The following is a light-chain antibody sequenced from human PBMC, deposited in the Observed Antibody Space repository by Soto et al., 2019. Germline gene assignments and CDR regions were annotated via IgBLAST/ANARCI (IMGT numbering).Light chain of an antibody. Sequence: QSVLTQPPSMSGAPGQRVTISCTGSSSNIGAGYDVHWYQQLPGTAPKLLIYGNTNRPSGVPDRFSSSKSGTSTSLAITRLQAEELADYACQANDSTLSGSYDCGTGTKVTVL. CDR2: GNT. CDR3: QANDSTLSGSYD. CDR1: SSNIGAGYD. V-gene: IGLV1-40*01. J-gene: IGLJ1*01.